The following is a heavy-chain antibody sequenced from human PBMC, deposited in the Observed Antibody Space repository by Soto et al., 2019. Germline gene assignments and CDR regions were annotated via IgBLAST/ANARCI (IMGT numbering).Heavy chain of an antibody. CDR2: INHSGST. Sequence: SVTLSLNCSINSWYNGSVSRRRTSATKKDGLEWIGEINHSGSTNYNPSLKSRVTISVDTSKNQFSLKLSSVTAADTAVYYCARVGSYDFWSGYYGPSYYFDYWGQGTLVTVS. CDR3: ARVGSYDFWSGYYGPSYYFDY. CDR1: SWYNGSVS. J-gene: IGHJ4*02. V-gene: IGHV4-34*01. D-gene: IGHD3-3*01.